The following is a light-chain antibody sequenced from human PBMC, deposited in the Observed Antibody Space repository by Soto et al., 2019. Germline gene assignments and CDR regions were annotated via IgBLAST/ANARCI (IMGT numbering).Light chain of an antibody. Sequence: EIVMTQSPATLSVSPGETATLSCRASQSVGSAVAWYQHKPGQAPRLLIVAASIRATGVPGRFSGGGSGTEFTLPIRSPQSEDFAVYYCQQYKNWPPLTFGGGTTVEIK. CDR1: QSVGSA. CDR2: AAS. V-gene: IGKV3-15*01. J-gene: IGKJ4*01. CDR3: QQYKNWPPLT.